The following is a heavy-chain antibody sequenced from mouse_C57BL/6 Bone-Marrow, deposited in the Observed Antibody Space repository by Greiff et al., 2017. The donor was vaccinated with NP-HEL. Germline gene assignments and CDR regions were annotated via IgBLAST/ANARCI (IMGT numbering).Heavy chain of an antibody. CDR3: ARDRGSMIRGVDY. D-gene: IGHD2-4*01. Sequence: EVKLVESGGGLVKPGGSLKLSCAASGFTFSSYAMSWVRQTPEKRLEWVATISDGGSYTYYPDNVKGRFTISRDNAKNNLYLQMSHLKSEDTAMYYCARDRGSMIRGVDYWGQGTSVTVSS. V-gene: IGHV5-4*01. CDR2: ISDGGSYT. J-gene: IGHJ4*01. CDR1: GFTFSSYA.